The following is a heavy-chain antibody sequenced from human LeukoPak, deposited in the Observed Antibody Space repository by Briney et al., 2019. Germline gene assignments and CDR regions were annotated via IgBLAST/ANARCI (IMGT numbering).Heavy chain of an antibody. CDR3: ATSRSNYYDSSGYYSWYYYYYMDV. J-gene: IGHJ6*03. Sequence: SETLSLTCTVSGGSISSSSYYWGWIRQPPGKGLEWIGSIYHSGSTYYNPSLKSRVTISVDTSKNQFSLKLSSVTAADTAVYYCATSRSNYYDSSGYYSWYYYYYMDVWGKGTTVTVSS. CDR2: IYHSGST. D-gene: IGHD3-22*01. V-gene: IGHV4-39*07. CDR1: GGSISSSSYY.